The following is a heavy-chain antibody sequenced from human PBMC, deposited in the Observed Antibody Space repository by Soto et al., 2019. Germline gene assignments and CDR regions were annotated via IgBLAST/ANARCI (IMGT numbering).Heavy chain of an antibody. Sequence: ASVKVSCKSSGYTFTGYYMHCVRQAPGQGLEWMGWINPNSGGTNYAQKFQGWVTMTRDTSISTAYMELSRLRSDDTAVYYCARDAGDIMITFGGSKGWFDPWGQGTLVTVSS. J-gene: IGHJ5*02. CDR1: GYTFTGYY. CDR2: INPNSGGT. CDR3: ARDAGDIMITFGGSKGWFDP. D-gene: IGHD3-16*01. V-gene: IGHV1-2*04.